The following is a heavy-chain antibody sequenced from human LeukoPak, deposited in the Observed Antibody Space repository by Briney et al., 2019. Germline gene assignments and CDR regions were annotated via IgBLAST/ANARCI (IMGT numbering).Heavy chain of an antibody. CDR2: IRYDGSNK. D-gene: IGHD6-13*01. J-gene: IGHJ4*02. V-gene: IGHV3-30*02. CDR3: AKRGRTESSSLKGGLGY. Sequence: GGSLRLSCAASGFTFSSYGMHWVRQAPGKGLEWVAFIRYDGSNKYYADSVKGRFTISRDNSKNTVYLKMNSLRAEDTAVYYCAKRGRTESSSLKGGLGYWGQGTLVTVSS. CDR1: GFTFSSYG.